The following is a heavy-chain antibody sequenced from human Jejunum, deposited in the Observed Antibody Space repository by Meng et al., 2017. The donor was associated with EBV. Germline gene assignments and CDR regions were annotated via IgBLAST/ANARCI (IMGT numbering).Heavy chain of an antibody. V-gene: IGHV4-34*02. D-gene: IGHD2-8*02. CDR1: GGSFSGYY. Sequence: QVQPQQWGAGLLWPSGTLSLTCAGYGGSFSGYYWSWVRQPPGRGLEYIGEVHFSGITNYTPSLKSRVTMSVDASKNQFALRLTSVTAADTAVYYCARRTGDYVVGYWGQGPLVTVSS. J-gene: IGHJ4*02. CDR3: ARRTGDYVVGY. CDR2: VHFSGIT.